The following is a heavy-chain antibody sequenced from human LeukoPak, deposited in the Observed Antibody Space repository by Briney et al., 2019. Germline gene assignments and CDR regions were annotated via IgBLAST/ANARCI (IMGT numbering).Heavy chain of an antibody. CDR3: ARDSGNSGSYYSY. J-gene: IGHJ4*02. CDR2: IIPIFGTA. D-gene: IGHD1-26*01. CDR1: GYTFTSYA. V-gene: IGHV1-69*13. Sequence: SVKVSCKASGYTFTSYAISWVRQAPGQGLEWMGGIIPIFGTANYAQKFQGRVTITADESTSTAYMELSSLRSEDTAVYYCARDSGNSGSYYSYWGQGTLVTVSS.